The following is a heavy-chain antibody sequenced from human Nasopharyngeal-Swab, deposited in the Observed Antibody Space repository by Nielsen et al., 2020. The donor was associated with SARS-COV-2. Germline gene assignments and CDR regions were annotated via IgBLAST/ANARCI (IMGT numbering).Heavy chain of an antibody. J-gene: IGHJ4*01. D-gene: IGHD6-13*01. CDR3: ARRETASSWYFDS. V-gene: IGHV4-59*08. CDR1: GASIGTYY. Sequence: SETLSLTCNVSGASIGTYYWSWIRQPPGKGLEWIGGVYHSGYTYYNPSLRSRVTISADTSKNQFSLRLTSMTAADTAVYFCARRETASSWYFDSWGRGTLVTVSS. CDR2: VYHSGYT.